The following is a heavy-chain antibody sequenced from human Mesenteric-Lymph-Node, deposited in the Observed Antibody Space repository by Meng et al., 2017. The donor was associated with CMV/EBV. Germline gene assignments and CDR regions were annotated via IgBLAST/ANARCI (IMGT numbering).Heavy chain of an antibody. CDR3: ARGVSLIQGVIAYLDY. V-gene: IGHV4-34*01. CDR1: GGSFRGYY. Sequence: GGSFRGYYWSWISESARKGLEWIGEINHSRSTKDNPSIESQVTISVDRSKNQFSLKISSVTAADTAVYYCARGVSLIQGVIAYLDYWGQGTLVTVSS. CDR2: INHSRST. J-gene: IGHJ4*02. D-gene: IGHD3-10*01.